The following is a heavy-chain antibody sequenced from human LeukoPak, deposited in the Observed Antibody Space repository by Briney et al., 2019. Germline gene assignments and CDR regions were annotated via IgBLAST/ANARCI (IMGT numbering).Heavy chain of an antibody. D-gene: IGHD3-22*01. CDR1: GGSISSSSYY. CDR3: ASDPYYYDSSGYYYGFDY. CDR2: SYYSGST. J-gene: IGHJ4*02. V-gene: IGHV4-39*07. Sequence: SETLSLTCTVSGGSISSSSYYWGWIRQPPGKGLEWIGSSYYSGSTYYNPSLKSRVTISVDTSKNQFSLKLSSVTAADTAVYYCASDPYYYDSSGYYYGFDYWGQGTLVTVSS.